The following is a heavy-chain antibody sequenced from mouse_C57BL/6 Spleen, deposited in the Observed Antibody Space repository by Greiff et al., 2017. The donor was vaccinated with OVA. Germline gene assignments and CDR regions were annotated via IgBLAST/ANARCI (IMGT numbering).Heavy chain of an antibody. CDR1: GYTFTDYY. CDR3: ARVGGLYYDYDVAWFAY. Sequence: VQLQQSGPELVKPGASVKISCKASGYTFTDYYMNWVKQSHGKSLEWIGDINPNNGGTSYNQKFKGKATLTVDKSSSTAYMELRSLTSEDSAVYYCARVGGLYYDYDVAWFAYWGQGTLVTVSA. CDR2: INPNNGGT. J-gene: IGHJ3*01. V-gene: IGHV1-26*01. D-gene: IGHD2-4*01.